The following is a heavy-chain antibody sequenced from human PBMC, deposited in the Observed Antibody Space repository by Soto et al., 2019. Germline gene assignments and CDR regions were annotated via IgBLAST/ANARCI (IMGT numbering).Heavy chain of an antibody. CDR3: ARDVSSLLGYYYGMDV. Sequence: EVQLVESGGGLVQPGGSLRLSCAASGFTFSSYWMTWVRQAPGKGLEWVAKIKQDGSEKYYVDSMKGRFTISRDNAKNSLYLQMNSLRAEDTAVYYCARDVSSLLGYYYGMDVWGQGTTGTVSS. V-gene: IGHV3-7*04. CDR1: GFTFSSYW. CDR2: IKQDGSEK. D-gene: IGHD2-15*01. J-gene: IGHJ6*02.